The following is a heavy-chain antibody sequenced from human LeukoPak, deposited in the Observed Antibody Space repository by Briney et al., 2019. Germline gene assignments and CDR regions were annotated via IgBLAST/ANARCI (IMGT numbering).Heavy chain of an antibody. J-gene: IGHJ4*02. CDR1: GFTSSAYG. V-gene: IGHV3-33*01. D-gene: IGHD5-18*01. CDR3: ARGTGYSYGRPDY. Sequence: PGRSLRLSCAASGFTSSAYGMHWVRQAPGKGLEWVAVIWYDGSNKYYADSVKGRFTISRDNSKNTLYLQMNSLRAEDTSVYYCARGTGYSYGRPDYWGQGTLVTVSS. CDR2: IWYDGSNK.